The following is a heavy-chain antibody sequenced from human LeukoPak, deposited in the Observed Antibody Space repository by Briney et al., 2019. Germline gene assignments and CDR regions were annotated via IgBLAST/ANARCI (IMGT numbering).Heavy chain of an antibody. J-gene: IGHJ4*02. D-gene: IGHD1-26*01. CDR1: GGSLSSGVYY. CDR3: ARGRILGAIAY. V-gene: IGHV4-30-4*01. Sequence: SQTLSLTFTVSGGSLSSGVYYWRWLRQPPGRGLEWIGYIYYSGSTYYNPSLQSRVTISVDTSKNQFSLKLSSVTAADTAVYYCARGRILGAIAYWGQGTLVTVSS. CDR2: IYYSGST.